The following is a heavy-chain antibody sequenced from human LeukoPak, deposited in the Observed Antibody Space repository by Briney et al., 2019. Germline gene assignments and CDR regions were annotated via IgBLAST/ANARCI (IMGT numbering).Heavy chain of an antibody. V-gene: IGHV1-8*01. J-gene: IGHJ6*03. Sequence: ASVTVSCKASGYTFTSYDINWVRQAPGQGLEWMGWMNPNSGNTGYAQKFQGRVTMTRNTSISTAYMELSSLRSEDTAVYYCARGQYDYGYYYYYYMDVWGKGTTVTISS. CDR1: GYTFTSYD. CDR2: MNPNSGNT. CDR3: ARGQYDYGYYYYYYMDV. D-gene: IGHD4-17*01.